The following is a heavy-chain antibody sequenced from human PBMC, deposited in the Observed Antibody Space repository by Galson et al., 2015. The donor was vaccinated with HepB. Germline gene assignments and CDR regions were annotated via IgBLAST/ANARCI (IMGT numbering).Heavy chain of an antibody. CDR2: ISYDGSNK. J-gene: IGHJ6*02. CDR1: GFTFGSYG. D-gene: IGHD1-26*01. V-gene: IGHV3-30*18. Sequence: SLRLSCAASGFTFGSYGMHWVRQAPGKGLEWVAVISYDGSNKYYADSVKGRFTISRDNSRNTLYLQMNSLRAEDTAVYYCAKEEGATGGGMDVWGQGTTVTVSS. CDR3: AKEEGATGGGMDV.